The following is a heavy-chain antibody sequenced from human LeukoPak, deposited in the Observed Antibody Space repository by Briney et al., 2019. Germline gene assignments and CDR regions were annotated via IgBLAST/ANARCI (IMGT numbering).Heavy chain of an antibody. J-gene: IGHJ4*02. CDR2: IKSKSDGGTK. D-gene: IGHD2-15*01. Sequence: GGPLRLSFEASDFIFSNAGWIWVGRAPGKGRGGVGGIKSKSDGGTKDYAAPVKGRFTISRDDSKNTLYLQMNSLRAEDTAVYYCAKDSARVLLRGFDYWGQGTLVTVSS. CDR3: AKDSARVLLRGFDY. CDR1: DFIFSNAG. V-gene: IGHV3-15*07.